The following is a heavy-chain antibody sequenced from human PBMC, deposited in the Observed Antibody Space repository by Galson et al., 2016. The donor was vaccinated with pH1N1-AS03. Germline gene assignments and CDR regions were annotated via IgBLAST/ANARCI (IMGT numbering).Heavy chain of an antibody. CDR1: GGTFSSYG. D-gene: IGHD3-3*01. V-gene: IGHV1-69*13. Sequence: SVKASCKASGGTFSSYGITWVRQAPGQGLEWMGGNIPIFGTANYAQKFQGRVTITADESTSTAYMELSNLRYEDTAVYYCARDKDEFWSDYSEYWGQGTLFTVSS. CDR2: NIPIFGTA. J-gene: IGHJ4*02. CDR3: ARDKDEFWSDYSEY.